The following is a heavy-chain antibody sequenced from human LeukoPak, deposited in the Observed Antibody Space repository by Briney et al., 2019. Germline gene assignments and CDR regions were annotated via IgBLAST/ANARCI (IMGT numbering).Heavy chain of an antibody. Sequence: GGSLRLSCAASGFAFSSYSMNWVRQAPGKGLEWVSSISSSSSYIYYADSVKGRFTISRDNAKNSLYLQMNSLRAEDTAVYYCAKVNWCSASCADAWRQGTLVTVSS. CDR1: GFAFSSYS. J-gene: IGHJ4*02. CDR2: ISSSSSYI. CDR3: AKVNWCSASCADA. V-gene: IGHV3-21*01. D-gene: IGHD2-2*01.